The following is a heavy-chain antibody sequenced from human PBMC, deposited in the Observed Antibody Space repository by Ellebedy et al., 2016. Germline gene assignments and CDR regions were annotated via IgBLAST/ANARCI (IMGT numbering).Heavy chain of an antibody. CDR3: ARWYIVGRKLYGLDV. V-gene: IGHV3-7*01. Sequence: GESLKISXAASGFTFSNYCMIWVRQAPGKGLEWVANIKQDGSNKYYVDSVKGRFTISRDNAKNSLYLQLNSLRAEDTAVYYCARWYIVGRKLYGLDVWGQGTTVTVSS. CDR1: GFTFSNYC. D-gene: IGHD1-26*01. J-gene: IGHJ6*02. CDR2: IKQDGSNK.